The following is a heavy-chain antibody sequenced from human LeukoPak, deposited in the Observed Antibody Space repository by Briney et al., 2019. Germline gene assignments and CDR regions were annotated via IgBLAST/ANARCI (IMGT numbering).Heavy chain of an antibody. CDR2: IYTSGST. Sequence: SETLSLTCTVSGGSISSYNWSWIRQPDGKGLEWIGRIYTSGSTNYNPSLKSRVTMSVDTSKNQFSLKLSSVTAADTAVYYCARDTGYCTNGVCPNWFDPWGQGTLVTVSS. D-gene: IGHD2-8*01. CDR3: ARDTGYCTNGVCPNWFDP. V-gene: IGHV4-4*07. J-gene: IGHJ5*02. CDR1: GGSISSYN.